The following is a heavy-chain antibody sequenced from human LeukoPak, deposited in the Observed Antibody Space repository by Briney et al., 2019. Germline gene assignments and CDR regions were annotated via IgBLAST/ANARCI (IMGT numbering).Heavy chain of an antibody. Sequence: GGSLRLSCAASGFTFDDYAMHWVRQAPGKGLEWVSLISGDGGSTYYADSVKGRFTISRDNSKNSLYLQMNSLRTEDTALYYCAKTFRSGSYLDAFDIWGQGSMVTVSS. V-gene: IGHV3-43*02. D-gene: IGHD1-26*01. J-gene: IGHJ3*02. CDR3: AKTFRSGSYLDAFDI. CDR2: ISGDGGST. CDR1: GFTFDDYA.